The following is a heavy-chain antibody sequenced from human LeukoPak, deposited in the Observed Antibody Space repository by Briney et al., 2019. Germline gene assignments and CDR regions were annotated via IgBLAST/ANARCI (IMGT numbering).Heavy chain of an antibody. Sequence: GASVKVSCKASGYTFTSYGISWVRQAPGQGLEWMGWISAYNGNTNYAQKLQGRVTMTRDTSISTAYMELSRLRSDDTAVYYCARGSVVPAAINWFDPWGQGTLVTVSS. V-gene: IGHV1-18*01. CDR3: ARGSVVPAAINWFDP. CDR2: ISAYNGNT. CDR1: GYTFTSYG. J-gene: IGHJ5*02. D-gene: IGHD2-2*01.